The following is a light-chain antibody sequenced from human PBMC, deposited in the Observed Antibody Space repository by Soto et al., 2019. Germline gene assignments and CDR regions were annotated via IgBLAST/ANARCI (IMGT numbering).Light chain of an antibody. V-gene: IGLV2-11*01. CDR2: AVS. Sequence: QSALTQPRSVCGSPGQSVTISCTGTKXDVGGYNFVSWYQQLPGKAPKLMISAVSQRPSGVPDRFSGSKSGNTASLTISGLQADYEADYFCCPDLATDTSVFGGG. J-gene: IGLJ3*02. CDR3: CPDLATDTSV. CDR1: KXDVGGYNF.